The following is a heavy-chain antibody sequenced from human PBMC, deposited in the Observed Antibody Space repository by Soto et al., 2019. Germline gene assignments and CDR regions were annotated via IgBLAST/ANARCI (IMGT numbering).Heavy chain of an antibody. J-gene: IGHJ6*03. CDR3: ARHHTESLYYFYMDA. CDR1: GGSISSGGYY. CDR2: VYYTGST. V-gene: IGHV4-39*01. D-gene: IGHD5-18*01. Sequence: SETLSLTCAVSGGSISSGGYYRGWIRQPTGKGLEWIGTVYYTGSTYYNPSLRSRVAISVDTSKSQFSLNLNSVTAADTAVYYCARHHTESLYYFYMDAWGKGTPVTVSS.